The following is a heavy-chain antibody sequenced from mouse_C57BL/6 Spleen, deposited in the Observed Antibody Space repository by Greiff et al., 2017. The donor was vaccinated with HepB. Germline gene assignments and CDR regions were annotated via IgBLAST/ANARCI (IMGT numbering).Heavy chain of an antibody. CDR1: GYTFTSYW. CDR2: IDLNSGGT. V-gene: IGHV1-72*01. J-gene: IGHJ4*01. Sequence: QVQLQQPGAELVKPGASVKLSCKASGYTFTSYWMHWVKQRPGRGLEWIGRIDLNSGGTKYNEKFKSKATLTVDKPSSTAYMQLSSLTSEDSAVYYCARGEDYAEGDAMDYWGQGTSVTVSS. D-gene: IGHD1-1*02. CDR3: ARGEDYAEGDAMDY.